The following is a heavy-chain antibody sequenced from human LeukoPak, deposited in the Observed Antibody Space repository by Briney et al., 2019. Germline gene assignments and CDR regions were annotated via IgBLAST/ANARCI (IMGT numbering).Heavy chain of an antibody. Sequence: GRSLRLSCAASGFTVSSNEMSWVRQAPGKGLEWVSSISGGSTYYADSRKGRFTISRDNSKNTLYLQMNSLRAEDTAVYYCAKSTYSGIDYWGQGTLVTVSS. D-gene: IGHD5-12*01. CDR2: ISGGST. CDR1: GFTVSSNE. J-gene: IGHJ4*02. V-gene: IGHV3-38-3*01. CDR3: AKSTYSGIDY.